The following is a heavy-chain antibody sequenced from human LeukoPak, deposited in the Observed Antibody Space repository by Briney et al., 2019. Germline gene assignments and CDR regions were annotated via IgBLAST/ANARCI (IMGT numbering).Heavy chain of an antibody. D-gene: IGHD2-8*01. CDR2: ISLTGLT. J-gene: IGHJ4*02. V-gene: IGHV4-4*02. Sequence: SETLSLTCGVSGGPLSNTNWWSWVRHPPGQGLEWIGEISLTGLTHYNPSLESRVTVSLDKSKNQLSLNLTSVTAADTAVYYCSRENGAFSPFGYWGQGTLVTV. CDR3: SRENGAFSPFGY. CDR1: GGPLSNTNW.